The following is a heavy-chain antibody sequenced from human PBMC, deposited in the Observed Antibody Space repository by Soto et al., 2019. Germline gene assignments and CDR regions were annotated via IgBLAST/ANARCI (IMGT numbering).Heavy chain of an antibody. CDR1: GFAFSLYD. J-gene: IGHJ4*02. V-gene: IGHV3-30*03. CDR2: ISYDGSKE. Sequence: QVQLVESGGGVVQPGRSLRLSCAASGFAFSLYDIHWVRQAPGKGLEWVSVISYDGSKEYYSDSVRGRFRISRDNSRNKMCLKMNSLTADDTAVYYCAREELDVKGGSDTVGAGRVGDYWGQGTLVTVSS. D-gene: IGHD4-4*01. CDR3: AREELDVKGGSDTVGAGRVGDY.